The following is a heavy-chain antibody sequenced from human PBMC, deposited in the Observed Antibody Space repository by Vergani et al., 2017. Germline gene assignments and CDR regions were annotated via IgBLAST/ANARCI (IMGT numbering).Heavy chain of an antibody. V-gene: IGHV1-2*02. J-gene: IGHJ4*02. CDR2: INPKNGLT. Sequence: QVQLVQSGAEVKRPGASVKVSCKASGYTFTGYYLHWVRLAPGQGLEGMGWINPKNGLTKYAQRFQGRVSLTRDTSITTAFMELSSLRSDDTAMYYCTSFPTETSEYYDSTGYYHRFFEKWGQGTLVTVSS. D-gene: IGHD3-16*01. CDR3: TSFPTETSEYYDSTGYYHRFFEK. CDR1: GYTFTGYY.